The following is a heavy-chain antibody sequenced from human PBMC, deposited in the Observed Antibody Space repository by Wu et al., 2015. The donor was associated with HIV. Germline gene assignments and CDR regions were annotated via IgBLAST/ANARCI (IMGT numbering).Heavy chain of an antibody. CDR3: ARGNCGGDCSSFYYYYYGMDI. Sequence: QVQLVQSGAEVKKPGASVKVSCQASGYTFTIYDINWVRQAPGQGLEWMGWMNPNSGNTGYAQKFQGRVTMTRNTSIGTAYMELSSLRSEDTAVYYCARGNCGGDCSSFYYYYYGMDIVGQGTTVTVSS. CDR2: MNPNSGNT. D-gene: IGHD2-21*02. CDR1: GYTFTIYD. V-gene: IGHV1-8*01. J-gene: IGHJ6*02.